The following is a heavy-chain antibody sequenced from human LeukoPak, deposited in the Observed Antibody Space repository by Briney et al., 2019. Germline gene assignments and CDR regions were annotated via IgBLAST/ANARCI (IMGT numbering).Heavy chain of an antibody. CDR2: INPSGGST. J-gene: IGHJ3*02. D-gene: IGHD6-6*01. CDR1: GYTFTSYD. CDR3: ARTAPSIAARYSREAFDI. Sequence: ASVKVSCKASGYTFTSYDINWVRQAPGQGLEWMGIINPSGGSTSYAQKFQGRVTMTRDTSTSTVYMELSSLRSEDTAVYYCARTAPSIAARYSREAFDIWGQGTMVTVSS. V-gene: IGHV1-46*01.